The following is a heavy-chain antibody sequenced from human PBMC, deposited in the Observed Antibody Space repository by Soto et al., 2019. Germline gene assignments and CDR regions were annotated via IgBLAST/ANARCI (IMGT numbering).Heavy chain of an antibody. Sequence: GGSLRLSCAASGFTFDDYTMHWVRQAPGKGLEWVSLISWDGGSTYYADSVKGRFTISRDNSKNSLYLQMNSLRTEDTALYYCAKGLPPYCSGGSCYSFHGMDVWGQGTTVTVSS. CDR1: GFTFDDYT. J-gene: IGHJ6*02. D-gene: IGHD2-15*01. CDR3: AKGLPPYCSGGSCYSFHGMDV. CDR2: ISWDGGST. V-gene: IGHV3-43*01.